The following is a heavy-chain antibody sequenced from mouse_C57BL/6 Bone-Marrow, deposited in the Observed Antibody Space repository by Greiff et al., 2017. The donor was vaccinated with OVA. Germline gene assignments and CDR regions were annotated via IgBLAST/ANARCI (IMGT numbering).Heavy chain of an antibody. CDR1: GFNIKDDY. CDR2: IDPENGDT. J-gene: IGHJ2*01. CDR3: TTRGYYGSSYYFDY. V-gene: IGHV14-4*01. Sequence: EVHLVESGAELVRPGASVKLSCTASGFNIKDDYMHWVKQRPEQGLEWIGWIDPENGDTEYASKFQGKATITADTSSNTAYLQLSSLTSEDTAVYYCTTRGYYGSSYYFDYWGQGTTLTVSS. D-gene: IGHD1-1*01.